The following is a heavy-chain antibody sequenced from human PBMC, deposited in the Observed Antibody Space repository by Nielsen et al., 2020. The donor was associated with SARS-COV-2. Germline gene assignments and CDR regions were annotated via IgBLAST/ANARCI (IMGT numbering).Heavy chain of an antibody. Sequence: GESLKISCAASGFTFSSYGMHWVRQAPGKGLEWVAVIWYDGSNKYYADSVKGRFTISRDNSKNTLYLQMNSLRAEDTAVYYCARDIGGPAGIYGMDVWGQGTTVTVSS. CDR1: GFTFSSYG. D-gene: IGHD3-10*01. V-gene: IGHV3-33*01. CDR3: ARDIGGPAGIYGMDV. J-gene: IGHJ6*02. CDR2: IWYDGSNK.